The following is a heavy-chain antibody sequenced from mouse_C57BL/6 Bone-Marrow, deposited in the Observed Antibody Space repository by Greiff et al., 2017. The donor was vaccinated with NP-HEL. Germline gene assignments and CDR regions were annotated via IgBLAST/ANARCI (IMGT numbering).Heavy chain of an antibody. CDR3: ARDRPYYYGSSSDY. D-gene: IGHD1-1*01. Sequence: QVTLKVSGAELVRPGASVKLSCKASGYTFTDYYINWVKQRPGQGLEWIARIYPGSGNTYYNEKFKGKATLTAEKSSSTAYMQLSSLTSEDSAVYFCARDRPYYYGSSSDYWGQGTTLTVSS. V-gene: IGHV1-76*01. J-gene: IGHJ2*01. CDR2: IYPGSGNT. CDR1: GYTFTDYY.